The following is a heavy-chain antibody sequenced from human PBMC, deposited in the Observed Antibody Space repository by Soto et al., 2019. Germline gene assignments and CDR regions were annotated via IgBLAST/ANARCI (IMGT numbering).Heavy chain of an antibody. D-gene: IGHD6-13*01. V-gene: IGHV1-69*13. Sequence: SVKVSCKTSGGTFSSHAINWVRQAPGRGLEWMGGIIPMFGTTNYAQKFKGRVTISADESTSTAYMELSSLRSEDAAVYYCARAAMHGSSWSLWFDPWGQGTLVTVSS. CDR3: ARAAMHGSSWSLWFDP. CDR2: IIPMFGTT. CDR1: GGTFSSHA. J-gene: IGHJ5*02.